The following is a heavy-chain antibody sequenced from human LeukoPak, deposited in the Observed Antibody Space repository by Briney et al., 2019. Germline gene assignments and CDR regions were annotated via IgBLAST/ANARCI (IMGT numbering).Heavy chain of an antibody. CDR2: IRSRTYGGAA. D-gene: IGHD2-15*01. V-gene: IGHV3-49*04. CDR3: ARIGIPIVGTDPADY. Sequence: GGSLRLSCAGSGFHFADHAMSWVRQAPGKGLEWVGFIRSRTYGGAADYAPSVEGRFTIFRDDSKNIAYLQMSSLKIEDTAVYYCARIGIPIVGTDPADYWGQGTLVTVSS. CDR1: GFHFADHA. J-gene: IGHJ4*02.